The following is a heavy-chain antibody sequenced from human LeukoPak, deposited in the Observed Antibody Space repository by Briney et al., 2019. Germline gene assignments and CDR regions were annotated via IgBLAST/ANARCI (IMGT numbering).Heavy chain of an antibody. CDR1: GFTFSSYA. Sequence: PGGSLRLSCAASGFTFSSYAMSWVRQAPGKGLEWVSAISGSGGTTYYADSVKGRFTISRDNSNNTLYLQMNSLRAEDTAVYYCAKDPREYCSSTSCPNWLDPWGQGTLVTVSS. CDR2: ISGSGGTT. J-gene: IGHJ5*02. V-gene: IGHV3-23*01. CDR3: AKDPREYCSSTSCPNWLDP. D-gene: IGHD2-2*01.